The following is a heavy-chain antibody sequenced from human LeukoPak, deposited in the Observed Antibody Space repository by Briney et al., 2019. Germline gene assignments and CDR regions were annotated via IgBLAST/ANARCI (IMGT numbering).Heavy chain of an antibody. Sequence: GESLKISCKGSGYSFTNNWIGWVRQMPGKGLEWMGITYPGDSNTRYSPSFQGQVTISADKSISSAYLQWSSLKASDTAMYYCVRSPACSSGTCYPNWFDPWGQGTLVAVSS. D-gene: IGHD2-15*01. CDR1: GYSFTNNW. CDR2: TYPGDSNT. V-gene: IGHV5-51*01. CDR3: VRSPACSSGTCYPNWFDP. J-gene: IGHJ5*02.